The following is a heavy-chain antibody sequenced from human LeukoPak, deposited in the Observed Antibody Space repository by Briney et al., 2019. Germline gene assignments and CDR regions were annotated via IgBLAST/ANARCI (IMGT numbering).Heavy chain of an antibody. V-gene: IGHV3-7*03. CDR1: GFTFSSYW. Sequence: EGSLRLSCAASGFTFSSYWMSWLRQAPGKRLEWVGNINQGGSEKNYVDSVKGRFTLSRDNAKNSLDLQMNSLRADDTAVYYCARDVSGGRGATEYWGQGTLVTVSS. D-gene: IGHD1-26*01. CDR3: ARDVSGGRGATEY. CDR2: INQGGSEK. J-gene: IGHJ4*02.